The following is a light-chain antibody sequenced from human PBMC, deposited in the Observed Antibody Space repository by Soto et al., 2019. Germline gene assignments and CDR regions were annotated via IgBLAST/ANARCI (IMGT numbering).Light chain of an antibody. CDR3: QQYNNWPV. J-gene: IGKJ1*01. V-gene: IGKV3-15*01. CDR1: QSVSSN. CDR2: AAS. Sequence: EIVMTQSPATLSVSPGERATLSCRASQSVSSNLAWYQQKPGQAPRLLIYAASTRATGIPARFSGSGSGTEFTLTISILQSEDFAVYYCQQYNNWPVFGQGTKWIS.